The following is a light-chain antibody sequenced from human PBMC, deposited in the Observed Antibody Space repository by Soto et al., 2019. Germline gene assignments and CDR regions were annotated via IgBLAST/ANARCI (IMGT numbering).Light chain of an antibody. V-gene: IGLV1-40*01. Sequence: QSVLTQPPSVSGAPGQRVTISCTGNASNIGAGYEVHWYQQPPGKAPKLLISGHNIRPSGVPDRFFGSKSGTSASLAINGLQAEDEADYYCSSYTRSSTLYVFGTGTKLTVL. J-gene: IGLJ1*01. CDR1: ASNIGAGYE. CDR3: SSYTRSSTLYV. CDR2: GHN.